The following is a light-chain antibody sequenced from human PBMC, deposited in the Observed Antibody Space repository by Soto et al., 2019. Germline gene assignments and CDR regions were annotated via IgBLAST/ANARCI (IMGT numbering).Light chain of an antibody. CDR1: QSVSSN. J-gene: IGKJ4*01. Sequence: EIVMTQSPATLSVSPGERATLSCRASQSVSSNLAWYQQKPGQAPRLLIYGASTRATGIPARFSGSGSGTEFTLTSSSLQSEDVAVYYCQQYKNWPSFGGGTKVEIK. CDR2: GAS. CDR3: QQYKNWPS. V-gene: IGKV3-15*01.